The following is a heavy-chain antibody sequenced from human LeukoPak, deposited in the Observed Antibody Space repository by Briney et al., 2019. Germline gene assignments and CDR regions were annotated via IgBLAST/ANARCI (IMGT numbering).Heavy chain of an antibody. CDR3: ARVSNYDFWSGWRYFDL. D-gene: IGHD3-3*01. V-gene: IGHV1-2*02. CDR1: GYTFTGYY. Sequence: EASVKVSCKASGYTFTGYYMHWVRQAPGQGLEWMGWINPNSGGTNYAQKLQGRVTMTTDTSTSTAYMELRSLRSDDTAVYYCARVSNYDFWSGWRYFDLWGRGTLVTVSS. CDR2: INPNSGGT. J-gene: IGHJ2*01.